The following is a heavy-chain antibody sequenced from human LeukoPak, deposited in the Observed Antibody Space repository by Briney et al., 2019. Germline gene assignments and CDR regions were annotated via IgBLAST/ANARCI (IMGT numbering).Heavy chain of an antibody. CDR1: GFTFSDYY. D-gene: IGHD3-3*01. CDR2: ISSSGSTI. J-gene: IGHJ6*03. Sequence: GGSLRLSCAASGFTFSDYYMSWIRQAPGKGLEWVSYISSSGSTIYYADSVKGRFTISRDNAKNSLYLQMNSLRAEDTAVYYCARAYYDFWSGATHMDVWGKGTTVTVSS. V-gene: IGHV3-11*01. CDR3: ARAYYDFWSGATHMDV.